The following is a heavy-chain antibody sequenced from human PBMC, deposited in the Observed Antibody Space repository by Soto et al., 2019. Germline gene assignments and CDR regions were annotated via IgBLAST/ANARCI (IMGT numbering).Heavy chain of an antibody. V-gene: IGHV3-7*01. CDR1: GFTFRTSW. Sequence: EVQVVESGGGLVQPGGSLRLSCAGSGFTFRTSWMNWVRQAPGKGLEWVANMNQDGSEKNYADSVRGRFTISRDNAKNSLFLQMSSLRDEDTAVYYCAGWSFEGSGGSNYWGQGTLVTVSS. D-gene: IGHD2-15*01. CDR2: MNQDGSEK. CDR3: AGWSFEGSGGSNY. J-gene: IGHJ4*02.